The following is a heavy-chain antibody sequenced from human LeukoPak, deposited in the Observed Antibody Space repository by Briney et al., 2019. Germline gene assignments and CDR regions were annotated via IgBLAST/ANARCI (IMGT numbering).Heavy chain of an antibody. CDR1: GFTFSNYA. CDR2: ISYDGSNK. Sequence: GRSLRLSCAASGFTFSNYAMHWVRQAPGKGLEWVAVISYDGSNKYYADSLKGRFTISRDNSKNTLYLQMNSLRAEDTAVHYCARELTWGSFDYWGQGTLVTVSS. CDR3: ARELTWGSFDY. D-gene: IGHD7-27*01. V-gene: IGHV3-30*04. J-gene: IGHJ4*02.